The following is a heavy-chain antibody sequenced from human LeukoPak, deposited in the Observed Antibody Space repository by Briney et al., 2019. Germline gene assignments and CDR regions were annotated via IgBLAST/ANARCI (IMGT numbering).Heavy chain of an antibody. Sequence: GGSLRLSCAASGFTFSSYSMNWVRRAPGKGLEWVSSISSSSSYIYYADSVKGRFTISRDNAKNSLYLQMNSLRAEDTAVYYCARDTARAPHFDYWGQGTLVTVSS. CDR3: ARDTARAPHFDY. CDR1: GFTFSSYS. J-gene: IGHJ4*02. V-gene: IGHV3-21*01. D-gene: IGHD4-17*01. CDR2: ISSSSSYI.